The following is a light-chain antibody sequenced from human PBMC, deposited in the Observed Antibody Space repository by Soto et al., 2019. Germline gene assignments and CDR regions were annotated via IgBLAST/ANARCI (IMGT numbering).Light chain of an antibody. CDR2: GAS. J-gene: IGKJ1*01. Sequence: EIVVTQSPATLSVSPGERATLSCRASQSVSSNLAWYQQRPGQAPRLLIYGASTRATGIPARFSGSGSGTEFTLTISSLQSEDFAVYYCQVYNNWPRTFGQGTKVDI. CDR1: QSVSSN. CDR3: QVYNNWPRT. V-gene: IGKV3-15*01.